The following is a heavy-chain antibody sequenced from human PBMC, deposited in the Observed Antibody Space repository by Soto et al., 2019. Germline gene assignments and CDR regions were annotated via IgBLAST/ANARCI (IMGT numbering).Heavy chain of an antibody. D-gene: IGHD2-15*01. J-gene: IGHJ4*02. V-gene: IGHV4-59*01. Sequence: QVQLQESGPGLVKPSETLSLTCTVSGGSISSYYWSWIRQPQGKGLEWSGYIYYSGSTNYNPSLKSRVTTSVDTSKNPFSLKLSSVTAADTAVYCAATAYCGNCFDYWGQGTLVTVSS. CDR1: GGSISSYY. CDR2: IYYSGST. CDR3: ATAYCGNCFDY.